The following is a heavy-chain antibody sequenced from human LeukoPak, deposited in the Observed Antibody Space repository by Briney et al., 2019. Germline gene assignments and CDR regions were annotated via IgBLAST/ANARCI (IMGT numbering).Heavy chain of an antibody. CDR3: ARAARSRRGRSNGIFDY. D-gene: IGHD2-15*01. V-gene: IGHV4-39*01. CDR2: IYYSGST. J-gene: IGHJ4*02. Sequence: PSETLSLTCTVSGGSISSSSYYWGWIRQPPGKGLEWIGSIYYSGSTYYNPSLKSRVTISVDTSKNQFSLKLSSVTAADTAVYYCARAARSRRGRSNGIFDYWGQGTLVTVSS. CDR1: GGSISSSSYY.